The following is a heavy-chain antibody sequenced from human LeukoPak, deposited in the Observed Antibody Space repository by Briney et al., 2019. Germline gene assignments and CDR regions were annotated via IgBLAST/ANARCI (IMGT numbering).Heavy chain of an antibody. V-gene: IGHV3-9*01. D-gene: IGHD6-19*01. CDR1: GFTFGAYT. CDR2: ISWNSGSI. Sequence: GGSLRLSCAASGFTFGAYTINWVRQAPGKGLEWVSGISWNSGSIGYADSVKGRFTISRDNAKNSLYLQMNSLRAEDTALYYCAKEIRYSSGWYGGLDYWGQGTLVTVSS. J-gene: IGHJ4*02. CDR3: AKEIRYSSGWYGGLDY.